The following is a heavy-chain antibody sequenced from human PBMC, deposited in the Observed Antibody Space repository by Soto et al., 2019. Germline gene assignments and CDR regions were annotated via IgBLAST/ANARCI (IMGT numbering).Heavy chain of an antibody. CDR3: ARVYCSSTSCPYYFDY. D-gene: IGHD2-2*01. Sequence: RASVKVSCKASGYTFTSYGISWVRQAPGQGLEWMGWISAYNGNTNYAQKPQGRVTMTTDTSTSTAYMELRSLRSDDTAVYYCARVYCSSTSCPYYFDYWGQGTLVTVSS. V-gene: IGHV1-18*01. CDR2: ISAYNGNT. J-gene: IGHJ4*02. CDR1: GYTFTSYG.